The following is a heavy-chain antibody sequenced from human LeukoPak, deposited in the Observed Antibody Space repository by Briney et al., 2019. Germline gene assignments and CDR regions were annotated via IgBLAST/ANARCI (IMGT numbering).Heavy chain of an antibody. J-gene: IGHJ6*03. CDR1: GGTFISYA. Sequence: GASVKVSCKASGGTFISYAISWVRQAPGQGLEWMGRIIPIFGTANYAHKFQGRVTITTDESTSTAYMELSSLRSEDTAVYYCASLRYSKRGMKGFYYYYMDVWGKGTTVTVSS. D-gene: IGHD4-11*01. V-gene: IGHV1-69*05. CDR3: ASLRYSKRGMKGFYYYYMDV. CDR2: IIPIFGTA.